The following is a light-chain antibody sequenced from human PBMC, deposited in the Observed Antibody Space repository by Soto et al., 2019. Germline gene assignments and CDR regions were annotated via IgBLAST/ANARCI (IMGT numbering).Light chain of an antibody. V-gene: IGLV2-11*01. CDR3: CSYAGSNTLA. CDR1: IRDIGGYNF. CDR2: DVS. J-gene: IGLJ2*01. Sequence: QSALTQPRSVSGSPGQSITISCSGTIRDIGGYNFISWYQQRPGAAPKIIIYDVSKRPSGVPDRFSGSTSGNTASLTISGLQAEDDAFYYCCSYAGSNTLAFGGGTKVTVL.